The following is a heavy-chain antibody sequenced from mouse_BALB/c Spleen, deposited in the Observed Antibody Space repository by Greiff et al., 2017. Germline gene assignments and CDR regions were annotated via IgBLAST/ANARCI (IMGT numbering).Heavy chain of an antibody. Sequence: LVESGAELVRPGTSVKVSCKASGYAFTNYLIEWVKQRPGQGLEWIGVINPGSGGTNYNEKFKGKATLTADKSSSTAYMQLSSLTSDDSAVYFCARSSLGRGYFDVWGAGTTVTVSS. J-gene: IGHJ1*01. D-gene: IGHD4-1*01. CDR3: ARSSLGRGYFDV. V-gene: IGHV1-54*03. CDR2: INPGSGGT. CDR1: GYAFTNYL.